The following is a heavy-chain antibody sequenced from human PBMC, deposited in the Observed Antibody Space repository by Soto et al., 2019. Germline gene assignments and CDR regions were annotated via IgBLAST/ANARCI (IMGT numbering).Heavy chain of an antibody. J-gene: IGHJ5*02. CDR1: GGSISSGDYY. CDR3: ARRAGAHNYDFWSGYSPGWFDP. D-gene: IGHD3-3*01. CDR2: IYYSGST. Sequence: QVQLQESGPGLVKPSQTLSVTCTVSGGSISSGDYYWSWIRQPPGKGLAWIAYIYYSGSTYSNPYLKSRVTVSVDTSKNQFSLKLSSVTAADTAVYYCARRAGAHNYDFWSGYSPGWFDPWGQGTLVTVSA. V-gene: IGHV4-30-4*01.